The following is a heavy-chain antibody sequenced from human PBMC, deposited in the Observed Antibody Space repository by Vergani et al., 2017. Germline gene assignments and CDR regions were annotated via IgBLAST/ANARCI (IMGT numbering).Heavy chain of an antibody. J-gene: IGHJ6*03. CDR3: ARAPPTYYYYYYMDV. Sequence: QVQILQSGGGVVQPGGSLRLSCTLSGFTLNTYGIHWVRQAPGKGLEWVSFIRYDGSSEYYGDSVKGRFTISRDNSKNTLYLQMNSLRAEDTAVYYCARAPPTYYYYYYMDVWGKGTTVTVSS. CDR2: IRYDGSSE. V-gene: IGHV3-30*02. CDR1: GFTLNTYG.